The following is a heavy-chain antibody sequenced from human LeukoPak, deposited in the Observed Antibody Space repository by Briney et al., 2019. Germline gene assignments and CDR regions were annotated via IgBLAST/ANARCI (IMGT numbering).Heavy chain of an antibody. J-gene: IGHJ4*02. D-gene: IGHD3-22*01. CDR2: IYYSGST. V-gene: IGHV4-39*01. Sequence: SETLSLTCTVSGGSVSSGTYYWSWIRQPPGKGLEWIGSIYYSGSTYYNPSLKSRVTISVDTSKNQFSLKLSSVTAADTAVYYCARRGYDSSGSYRNYWGQGTLVTVSS. CDR3: ARRGYDSSGSYRNY. CDR1: GGSVSSGTYY.